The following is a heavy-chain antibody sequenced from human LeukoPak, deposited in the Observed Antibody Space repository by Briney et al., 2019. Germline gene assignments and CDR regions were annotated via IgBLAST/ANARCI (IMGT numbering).Heavy chain of an antibody. CDR2: IYYSGST. CDR3: ARLGNPMVRGVHYYFDY. J-gene: IGHJ4*02. CDR1: GGSISSSSYY. V-gene: IGHV4-39*01. D-gene: IGHD3-10*01. Sequence: SETLSLTCTVSGGSISSSSYYWGWIRQPPGKGLEWIGSIYYSGSTYYNPSLKSRVTISVDTSKNQFSLKLSSVTAADTAVYYCARLGNPMVRGVHYYFDYWGQGTLVTVSS.